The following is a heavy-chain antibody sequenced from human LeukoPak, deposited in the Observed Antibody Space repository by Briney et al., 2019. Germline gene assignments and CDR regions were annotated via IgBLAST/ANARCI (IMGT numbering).Heavy chain of an antibody. CDR1: GFTFSSYA. J-gene: IGHJ5*02. D-gene: IGHD3-10*01. Sequence: GGSLRLSCAASGFTFSSYAMSWVRQAPGKGLEWVSSISGSGGSTYYADSVKGRFTISRDNSKNTLYLQMNSLRAEDTAVYYCAKDRDYYGSGSYGNPWGQGTLVTVSS. V-gene: IGHV3-23*01. CDR2: ISGSGGST. CDR3: AKDRDYYGSGSYGNP.